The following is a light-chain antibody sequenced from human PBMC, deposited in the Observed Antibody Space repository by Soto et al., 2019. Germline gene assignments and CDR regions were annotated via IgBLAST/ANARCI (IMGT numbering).Light chain of an antibody. CDR2: DAS. Sequence: EFVLTQSPGTLSLSPGERATLSCRASQTVRNNYLAGYQQKPGQAPKLLIYDASSRATGIPDRFSGGGSGTDFILTISRLEPEDFAVYYCQQFSSYALSFGGGTKVEIK. J-gene: IGKJ4*01. CDR1: QTVRNNY. V-gene: IGKV3-20*01. CDR3: QQFSSYALS.